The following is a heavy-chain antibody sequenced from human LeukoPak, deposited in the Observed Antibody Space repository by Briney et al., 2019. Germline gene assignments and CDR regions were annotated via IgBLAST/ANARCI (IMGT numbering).Heavy chain of an antibody. D-gene: IGHD2-2*01. CDR2: ISHSGGT. CDR1: GGSISSADYY. V-gene: IGHV4-30-2*01. J-gene: IGHJ3*02. Sequence: SETLSLTCTVSGGSISSADYYWTWIRQPPGKGLEWIGYISHSGGTYYNSSLLSRVTISADRSKNQFFLTLGSVTAADTAVYFCARDYYAGGAFDIWGQGTMVTVSS. CDR3: ARDYYAGGAFDI.